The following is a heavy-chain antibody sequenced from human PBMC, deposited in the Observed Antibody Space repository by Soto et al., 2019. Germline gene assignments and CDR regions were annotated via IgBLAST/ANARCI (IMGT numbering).Heavy chain of an antibody. J-gene: IGHJ4*02. V-gene: IGHV1-8*01. CDR1: GYTFTSYD. Sequence: ASVKVSCKASGYTFTSYDINWVRQATGQGLEWMGWMNPNSGNTGYAQKFQGRVTITADKSTSTAYMELSSLRSEDTAVYYCTSERDRMRWATDYWGQGTLVTVSS. CDR2: MNPNSGNT. CDR3: TSERDRMRWATDY.